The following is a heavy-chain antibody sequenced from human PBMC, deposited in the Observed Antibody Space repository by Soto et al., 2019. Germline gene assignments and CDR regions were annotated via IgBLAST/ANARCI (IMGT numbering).Heavy chain of an antibody. CDR2: IYYSGST. Sequence: PSETLSLTCTVADGSVISSRYYWSGIRQPPVMGLEWIGYIYYSGSTNYNPSLKSRVTISVDTSKNQFSLKLSSVTAADTAVYYCARDSGGYSSGWYPNNWFDPRGQGTLVTVSS. CDR1: DGSVISSRYY. V-gene: IGHV4-61*01. D-gene: IGHD6-19*01. CDR3: ARDSGGYSSGWYPNNWFDP. J-gene: IGHJ5*02.